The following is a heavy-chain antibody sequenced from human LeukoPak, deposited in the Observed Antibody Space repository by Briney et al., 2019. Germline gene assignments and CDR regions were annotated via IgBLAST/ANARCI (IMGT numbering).Heavy chain of an antibody. CDR2: IRYDGSNK. CDR3: AKDPTGQLGTYFDY. Sequence: GGSLRLSCAASGFTFSSYGMRWVRQAPGKGLEWVAFIRYDGSNKYYADSVKGRFTISRGNSKNTLYLQMNSLRAEDTAVYYCAKDPTGQLGTYFDYWGQGTLVTVSS. J-gene: IGHJ4*02. CDR1: GFTFSSYG. V-gene: IGHV3-30*02. D-gene: IGHD6-13*01.